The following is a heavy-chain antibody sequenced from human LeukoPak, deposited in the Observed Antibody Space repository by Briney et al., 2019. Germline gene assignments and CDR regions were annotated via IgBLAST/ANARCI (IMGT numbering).Heavy chain of an antibody. CDR2: IKQDGSEK. V-gene: IGHV3-7*01. CDR3: ARVLSYSSSWYREYYFDY. CDR1: GFTFSDYY. Sequence: TGGSLRLSCAASGFTFSDYYMSWIRQAPGKGLEWVANIKQDGSEKYYVDSVKGRFTISRDNAKNSLYLQMNSLRAEDTAVYYCARVLSYSSSWYREYYFDYWGQGTLVTVSS. D-gene: IGHD6-13*01. J-gene: IGHJ4*02.